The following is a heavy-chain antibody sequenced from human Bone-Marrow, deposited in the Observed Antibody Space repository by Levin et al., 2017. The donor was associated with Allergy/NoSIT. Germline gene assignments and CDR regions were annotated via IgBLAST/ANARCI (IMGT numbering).Heavy chain of an antibody. D-gene: IGHD5-12*01. Sequence: GGSLRLSCAASGFTFSTYSMNWVRQAPGKGLEWVSFIRSSTIHYADSVKGRFTISRDNAKNSLYLQMNSLRDEDTAVYFCARGSVASSISLFDYWGQGTLVTVSS. CDR3: ARGSVASSISLFDY. CDR2: IRSSTI. CDR1: GFTFSTYS. V-gene: IGHV3-48*02. J-gene: IGHJ4*02.